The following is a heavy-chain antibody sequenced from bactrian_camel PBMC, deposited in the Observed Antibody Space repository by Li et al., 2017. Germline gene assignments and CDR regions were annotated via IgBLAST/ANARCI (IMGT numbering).Heavy chain of an antibody. V-gene: IGHV3S1*01. J-gene: IGHJ4*01. CDR1: GFTFKNYA. D-gene: IGHD6*01. CDR3: VMRYGGTWFLY. Sequence: HVQLVESGGGLVQPGGSLRLSCAVSGFTFKNYAIYWVRQAPGKGLEWVSAGLTGGTMAWHKASVKGRFTISISDDKKTLYLQLFSLKTEDSGMYHCVMRYGGTWFLYWGQGTQVTVS. CDR2: GLTGGTMA.